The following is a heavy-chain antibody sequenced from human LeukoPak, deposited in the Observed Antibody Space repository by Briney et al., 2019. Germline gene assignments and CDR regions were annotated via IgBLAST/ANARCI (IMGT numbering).Heavy chain of an antibody. CDR3: ARKRWEIYYYYMDV. D-gene: IGHD1-26*01. CDR1: GYSISSGYY. J-gene: IGHJ6*03. Sequence: SETLSLTCTVSGYSISSGYYWGWIRQPPGKGLEWIGSIYHSGSTYYNPSLKSRVTISVDTSKNQFSLKLSSVTAADTAVYYCARKRWEIYYYYMDVWGKGTTVTVSS. V-gene: IGHV4-38-2*02. CDR2: IYHSGST.